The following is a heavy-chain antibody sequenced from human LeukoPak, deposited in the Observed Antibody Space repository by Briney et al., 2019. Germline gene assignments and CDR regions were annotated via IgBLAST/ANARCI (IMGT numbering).Heavy chain of an antibody. Sequence: ASVKVSCKASGGTFSSYAISWVRQAPGQGLEWMGGIIPIFGTANYAQKFQGRATITADKSTSTAYMELSSLRSEDTAVYYCARVKLSGNAFDIWGQGTMVTVSS. V-gene: IGHV1-69*06. CDR1: GGTFSSYA. D-gene: IGHD2-15*01. CDR3: ARVKLSGNAFDI. CDR2: IIPIFGTA. J-gene: IGHJ3*02.